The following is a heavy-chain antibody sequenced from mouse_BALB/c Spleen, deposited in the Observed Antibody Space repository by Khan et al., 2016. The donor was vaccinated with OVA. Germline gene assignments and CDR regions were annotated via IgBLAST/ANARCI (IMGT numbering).Heavy chain of an antibody. Sequence: VQLQESGAELLKPWPTVKMSCTASGLNFNDTYIHWVQQCPEQGLEWLGRIDPPNGNTKYDPKVQDKATITADTSSNTAYLELSNLTSWGTAVYYCARMAGKWGQGTTLTVSS. V-gene: IGHV14-3*02. J-gene: IGHJ2*01. CDR2: IDPPNGNT. CDR1: GLNFNDTY. CDR3: ARMAGK.